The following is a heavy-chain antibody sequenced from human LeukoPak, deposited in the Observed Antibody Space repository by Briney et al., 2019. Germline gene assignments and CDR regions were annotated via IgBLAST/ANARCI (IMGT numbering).Heavy chain of an antibody. J-gene: IGHJ6*04. CDR1: GFTFSSYA. Sequence: GGSLRLSCAASGFTFSSYAMSWVRQAPGKGLEWVSAISGSGGSTYYADSAKGRFTISRDNSKNTLYLQMNSLRAEDTAVYYCAKEGSLRYFDWPDYYYYGMDVWGKGTTVTVSS. CDR2: ISGSGGST. V-gene: IGHV3-23*01. CDR3: AKEGSLRYFDWPDYYYYGMDV. D-gene: IGHD3-9*01.